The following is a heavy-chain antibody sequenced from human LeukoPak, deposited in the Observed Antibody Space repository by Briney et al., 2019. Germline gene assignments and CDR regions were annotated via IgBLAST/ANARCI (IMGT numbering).Heavy chain of an antibody. CDR3: ACFISGDSDGYPLAGSY. CDR2: INPSGGST. D-gene: IGHD5-24*01. J-gene: IGHJ4*02. CDR1: GYTFTSYY. Sequence: ASVKVSCKASGYTFTSYYMHWVRQAPGQGLEWMGIINPSGGSTSYAQKFQGRVTMTRDTSTSTVYMELSSLRSEDTAVYYCACFISGDSDGYPLAGSYWGQGTLVTVSS. V-gene: IGHV1-46*03.